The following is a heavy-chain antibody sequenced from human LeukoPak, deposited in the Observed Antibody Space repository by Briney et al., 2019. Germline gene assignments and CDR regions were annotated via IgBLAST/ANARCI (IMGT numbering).Heavy chain of an antibody. CDR2: VYSSGTT. Sequence: SETLSLTCTVSGDSINNFYWSWLRQPAGKGLEGIGRVYSSGTTDYNPSLKSRVSMSVDTSSNQFSLRLSSMTAADTALYYCARGYKPAPGKDGAFDIWGQGTTVTVSS. J-gene: IGHJ3*02. D-gene: IGHD6-13*01. V-gene: IGHV4-4*07. CDR3: ARGYKPAPGKDGAFDI. CDR1: GDSINNFY.